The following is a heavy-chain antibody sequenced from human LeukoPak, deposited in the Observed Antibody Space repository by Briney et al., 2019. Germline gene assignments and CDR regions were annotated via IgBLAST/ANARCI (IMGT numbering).Heavy chain of an antibody. CDR1: GFSLSTSGVG. CDR2: IYWNDDK. V-gene: IGHV2-5*01. CDR3: AHYYDFWSGPDY. D-gene: IGHD3-3*01. J-gene: IGHJ4*02. Sequence: SGPTLVNPTQTLTLTCTFSGFSLSTSGVGVGWIRQPPGKALEWLALIYWNDDKRYSPSLKSRPTITKDTSKNQVVLTMTNMDPVDTATYYCAHYYDFWSGPDYWGQGTLVTVSS.